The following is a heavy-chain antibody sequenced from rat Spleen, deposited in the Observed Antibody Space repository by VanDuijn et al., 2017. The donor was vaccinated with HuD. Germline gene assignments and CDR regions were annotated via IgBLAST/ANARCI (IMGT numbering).Heavy chain of an antibody. D-gene: IGHD1-2*01. CDR3: TRGAATFNWFAY. V-gene: IGHV2S8*01. Sequence: QVQLKESGPGLVQPSQTLSLTCTVSGFSLATNGVSWVRQPPGKGLEWIAAISSGGNTYYNSVLKSRLSISRDTSKSQVFLKMNSLQTDDTAIYFCTRGAATFNWFAYWGQGTLVTVSS. J-gene: IGHJ3*01. CDR1: GFSLATNG. CDR2: ISSGGNT.